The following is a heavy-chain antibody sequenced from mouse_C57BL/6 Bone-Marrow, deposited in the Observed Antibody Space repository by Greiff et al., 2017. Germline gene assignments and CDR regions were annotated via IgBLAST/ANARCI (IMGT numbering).Heavy chain of an antibody. D-gene: IGHD2-12*01. Sequence: VQLQQSGPVLVKPGASVKMSCKASGYTFTDYYMNWVKQSHGKSLEWIGVINPYNGGTSYNQKFKGQTTLTVDKSSSTAYVELNSLTSEASAVYYCASRYALFDYWGQDTTLTVSS. CDR1: GYTFTDYY. CDR2: INPYNGGT. V-gene: IGHV1-19*01. J-gene: IGHJ2*01. CDR3: ASRYALFDY.